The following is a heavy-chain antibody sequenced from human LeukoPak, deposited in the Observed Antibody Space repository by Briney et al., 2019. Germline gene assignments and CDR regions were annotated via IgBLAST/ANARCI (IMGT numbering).Heavy chain of an antibody. D-gene: IGHD6-19*01. CDR2: IKQDGSEK. J-gene: IGHJ4*02. CDR3: ARDGIAVAGNFMDY. CDR1: GFTFSSYW. Sequence: PGGSLRLACAASGFTFSSYWMSWVRQAPGKGLEWVANIKQDGSEKYYVDSVKGRFTISRDNAKNTLYLQMNSLRAEDTAVYYCARDGIAVAGNFMDYWGQGTLVTVSS. V-gene: IGHV3-7*01.